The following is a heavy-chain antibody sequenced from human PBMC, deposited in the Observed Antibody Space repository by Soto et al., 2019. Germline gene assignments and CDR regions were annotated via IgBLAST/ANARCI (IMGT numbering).Heavy chain of an antibody. V-gene: IGHV1-69*13. D-gene: IGHD6-6*01. CDR3: ARGPSSSSDHYYYGMDV. J-gene: IGHJ6*02. Sequence: SVKVSCKASGGTFSSYAISWVRQAPGQGLEWMGGIIPIFGTANYAQKFQGRVTITADESTSTAYMELSSLRSEDTAVYYRARGPSSSSDHYYYGMDVWGQGTTLTVSS. CDR2: IIPIFGTA. CDR1: GGTFSSYA.